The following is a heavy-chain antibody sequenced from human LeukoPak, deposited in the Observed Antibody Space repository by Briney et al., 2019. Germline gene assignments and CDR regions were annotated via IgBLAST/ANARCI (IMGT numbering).Heavy chain of an antibody. CDR1: GFTFSSYS. J-gene: IGHJ6*04. D-gene: IGHD3-10*01. CDR3: AKAWHGDYYGSGSYYSLDV. Sequence: GGSLRLSCAASGFTFSSYSMNWVRQAPGKGLEWVSGISPNGVITYYADSVKGRFTISRDNSKGTVYLQMNSLRPEDTAVYYCAKAWHGDYYGSGSYYSLDVWGKGTTVTISS. V-gene: IGHV3-23*01. CDR2: ISPNGVIT.